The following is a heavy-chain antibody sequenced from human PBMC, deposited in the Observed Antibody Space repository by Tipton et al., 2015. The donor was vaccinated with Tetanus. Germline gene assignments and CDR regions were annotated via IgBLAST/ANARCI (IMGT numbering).Heavy chain of an antibody. D-gene: IGHD2-8*01. CDR3: ARGLIDDFLGSRIYFDS. CDR1: GDSMNKYY. J-gene: IGHJ4*02. CDR2: IFYSGST. Sequence: TLSLTCTVSGDSMNKYYWSWIRQPPGKGLEWISYIFYSGSTNYNPSLKSHVSISMYTSKDQISLKLSSVTAADTAVYFCARGLIDDFLGSRIYFDSWGPGTLVTVSS. V-gene: IGHV4-59*01.